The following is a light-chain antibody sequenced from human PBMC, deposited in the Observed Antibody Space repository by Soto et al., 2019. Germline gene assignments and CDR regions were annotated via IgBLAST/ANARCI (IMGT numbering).Light chain of an antibody. V-gene: IGKV3-20*01. CDR1: QSVSGDF. Sequence: IVLTQSPGTLSLCLGDRATLSGRPIQSVSGDFLDWYQETPAQTPRLRIDRASSRTTGTPDRFSGSECGTEFTLTINRLEPEDFAAYYCQPYDSAPRTFGQGSNVDI. CDR2: RAS. J-gene: IGKJ1*01. CDR3: QPYDSAPRT.